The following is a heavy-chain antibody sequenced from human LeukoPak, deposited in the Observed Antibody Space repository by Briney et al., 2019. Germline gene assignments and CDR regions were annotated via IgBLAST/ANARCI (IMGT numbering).Heavy chain of an antibody. V-gene: IGHV1-2*02. D-gene: IGHD6-6*01. J-gene: IGHJ3*02. Sequence: ASVKVSRKASGYTFSDQYIHWVRQSPGQGLEWMGWINPNSGDTDYAQKFQGRVTMTRDTSISTAYIELTSLRSDDTAVYYCASYSTSSGDAFDIWGQGTLVTVSS. CDR2: INPNSGDT. CDR3: ASYSTSSGDAFDI. CDR1: GYTFSDQY.